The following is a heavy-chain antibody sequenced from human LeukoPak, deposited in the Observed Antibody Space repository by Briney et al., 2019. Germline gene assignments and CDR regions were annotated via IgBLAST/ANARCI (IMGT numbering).Heavy chain of an antibody. V-gene: IGHV3-23*01. CDR1: GFTFSSYG. J-gene: IGHJ4*02. CDR2: ISGSGGST. D-gene: IGHD3-16*01. Sequence: GGSLRLSCAASGFTFSSYGMSWVRQAPGKGLEWVSGISGSGGSTYYADSVKGRFTISRDNSKNTLFLQMNSLRAEDTAVYYCANSPYGGSGPYFDYWGQGTLVTVSS. CDR3: ANSPYGGSGPYFDY.